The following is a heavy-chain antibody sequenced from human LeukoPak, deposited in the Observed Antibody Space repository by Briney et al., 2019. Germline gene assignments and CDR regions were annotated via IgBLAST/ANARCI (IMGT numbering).Heavy chain of an antibody. V-gene: IGHV1-2*06. J-gene: IGHJ6*03. Sequence: ASVKVSCKASGYTFTGYYMHWVRQAPGQGLEWMGRNNPNSGGTNYAQKFQGRVTMTRDTSISTAYVELSRLRSDDTAVYYCARDLVHGSGTPTNYYYYYYMDVWGKGTTVTVSS. CDR3: ARDLVHGSGTPTNYYYYYYMDV. CDR2: NNPNSGGT. CDR1: GYTFTGYY. D-gene: IGHD3-10*01.